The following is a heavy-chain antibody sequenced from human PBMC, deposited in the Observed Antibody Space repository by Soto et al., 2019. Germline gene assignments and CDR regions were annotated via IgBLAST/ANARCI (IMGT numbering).Heavy chain of an antibody. CDR2: ISLSGSDM. CDR1: GFTFSSYT. J-gene: IGHJ4*02. D-gene: IGHD3-10*01. Sequence: PGGSLRLSCAASGFTFSSYTMNWVRQAPGKGLEWVSYISLSGSDMYYAGSVKGRFTISRDNAKNSLSLQMNSLRAEDTAVYYCVRDHIWSFDYWGQGTPVTV. CDR3: VRDHIWSFDY. V-gene: IGHV3-48*01.